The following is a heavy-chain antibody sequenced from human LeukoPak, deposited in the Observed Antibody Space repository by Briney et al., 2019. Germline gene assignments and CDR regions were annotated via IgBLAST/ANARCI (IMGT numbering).Heavy chain of an antibody. J-gene: IGHJ6*03. CDR1: GGSFSGYY. Sequence: PSETLSHTCAVYGGSFSGYYWSWIRQPPGKGLEWIGEINHSGSTNYNPSLKSRVTISVDTSKNQFSLKLSSVTAADTAVYYCARSPYYYYMDVWGKGTTVTVSS. V-gene: IGHV4-34*01. CDR2: INHSGST. CDR3: ARSPYYYYMDV.